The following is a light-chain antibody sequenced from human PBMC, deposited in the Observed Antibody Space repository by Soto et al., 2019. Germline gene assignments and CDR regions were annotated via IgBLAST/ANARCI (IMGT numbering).Light chain of an antibody. J-gene: IGLJ1*01. CDR3: SSYAGSKGV. V-gene: IGLV2-8*01. CDR1: SSDVGGYNY. Sequence: QSVLTQPPSASGSPGLSVTISCTGTSSDVGGYNYVSWYQQHPGKAPKLMIYEVSKRPSGVPDRFSGSKSGNTASLTVSGLQAEDEADYYCSSYAGSKGVFGTGTKVTVL. CDR2: EVS.